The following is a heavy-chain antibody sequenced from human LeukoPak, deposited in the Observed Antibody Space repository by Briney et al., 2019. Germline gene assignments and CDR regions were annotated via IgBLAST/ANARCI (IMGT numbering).Heavy chain of an antibody. V-gene: IGHV3-48*02. D-gene: IGHD6-13*01. Sequence: GGSLRLSCAASGFTFSNYGMNWVRQAPGKGLEWVSYISSSGSTIYYADSVKGRFTISRDNAKNSLYLQMNSLRDEDTAVYYCARGRVDSSSWYYWGQGTLVTVSS. CDR3: ARGRVDSSSWYY. J-gene: IGHJ4*02. CDR2: ISSSGSTI. CDR1: GFTFSNYG.